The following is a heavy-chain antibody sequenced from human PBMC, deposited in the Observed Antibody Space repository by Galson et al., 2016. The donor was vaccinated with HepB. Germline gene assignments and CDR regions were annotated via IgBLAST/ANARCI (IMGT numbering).Heavy chain of an antibody. CDR1: GFTFSNYG. Sequence: SLRLSCAASGFTFSNYGMRWVRQAPGKGLEWVAVIWYDGSNKYYADSVKGRFTISRDNSKNTLYLQMNSLRAEDTAVYYCARGSLRFVYGDTFDYWGQGTLVTVSS. CDR3: ARGSLRFVYGDTFDY. J-gene: IGHJ4*02. V-gene: IGHV3-33*01. CDR2: IWYDGSNK. D-gene: IGHD4-17*01.